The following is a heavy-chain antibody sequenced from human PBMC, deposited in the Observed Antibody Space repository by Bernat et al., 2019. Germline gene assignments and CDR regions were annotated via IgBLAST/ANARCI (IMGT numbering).Heavy chain of an antibody. CDR1: GGTFSSYT. D-gene: IGHD2-21*02. CDR2: IIPILGIA. J-gene: IGHJ6*02. V-gene: IGHV1-69*02. Sequence: QVQLVQSGAEVKKPGSSVKVSCKASGGTFSSYTISWVRQAPGQGLEWMGRIIPILGIANYAQKFQGRVTITADKSTSTAYMELSSLRSEDTAVYYCARVGCGGDCYYYYGMDVWGQGPTVTVSS. CDR3: ARVGCGGDCYYYYGMDV.